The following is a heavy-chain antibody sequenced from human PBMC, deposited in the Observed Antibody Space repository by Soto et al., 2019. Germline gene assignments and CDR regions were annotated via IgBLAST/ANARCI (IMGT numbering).Heavy chain of an antibody. Sequence: QVRLQQWGTGLLKSSATLSITCAVYGGSFSGCYWSWLRQPPGKGLEWIGEITHSGSPNYNPSLKSRVTISVDTSKNQFSLKMTSVTAADTAVYYCATANWSHHYFDPWGQGTLVTVSS. CDR3: ATANWSHHYFDP. CDR1: GGSFSGCY. CDR2: ITHSGSP. J-gene: IGHJ5*02. D-gene: IGHD1-1*01. V-gene: IGHV4-34*01.